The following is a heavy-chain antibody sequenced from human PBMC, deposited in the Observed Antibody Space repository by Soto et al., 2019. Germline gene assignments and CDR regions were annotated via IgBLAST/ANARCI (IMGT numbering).Heavy chain of an antibody. CDR1: GFTFSSYD. D-gene: IGHD2-2*01. CDR3: ARGWGYCSSTSCMGSYFDY. V-gene: IGHV3-13*04. J-gene: IGHJ4*02. CDR2: IGTAGDT. Sequence: EVQLVESGGGLVQPGGSLRLSCAASGFTFSSYDMHWVRQATGKGLEWVSAIGTAGDTYYPGSVKGRFTISRENAKNSVYLQMISLRAGDTAVYYCARGWGYCSSTSCMGSYFDYWGQGTLVTVSS.